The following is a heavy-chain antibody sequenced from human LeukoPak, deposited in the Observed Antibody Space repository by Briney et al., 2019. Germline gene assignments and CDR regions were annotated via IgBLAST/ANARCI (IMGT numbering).Heavy chain of an antibody. CDR2: MNPNSGNT. J-gene: IGHJ4*02. CDR3: ARDLSGEPFDY. Sequence: ASVKVSCKASGYTFTSYDINWVRQATGQGLEWMGWMNPNSGNTGYAQKFQGRVTMARDTSTSTVYMELSSLRSEDTAVYYCARDLSGEPFDYWGQGTLVTVSS. V-gene: IGHV1-8*01. D-gene: IGHD4-17*01. CDR1: GYTFTSYD.